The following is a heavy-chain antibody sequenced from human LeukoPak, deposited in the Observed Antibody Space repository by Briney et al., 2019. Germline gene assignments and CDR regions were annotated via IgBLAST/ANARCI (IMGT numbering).Heavy chain of an antibody. D-gene: IGHD2-15*01. J-gene: IGHJ4*02. Sequence: ASVKVSCKASGYSFTSYGISWVRQAPGQGLEWMGWISAYNGNTNYAQRLQGRVTMTADTSTSTAYMELRSLTSDDTAVYYCARVPSGGPFDYWGQGTLVTVSS. CDR1: GYSFTSYG. CDR3: ARVPSGGPFDY. V-gene: IGHV1-18*01. CDR2: ISAYNGNT.